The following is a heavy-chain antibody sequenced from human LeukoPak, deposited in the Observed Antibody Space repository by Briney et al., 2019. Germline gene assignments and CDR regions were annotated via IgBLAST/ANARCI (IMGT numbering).Heavy chain of an antibody. CDR1: GGSISSYY. D-gene: IGHD2-2*01. V-gene: IGHV4-59*01. CDR2: IYYSGST. J-gene: IGHJ6*04. CDR3: AGYCSSTSCYLNGMDV. Sequence: SETLSLTCTVSGGSISSYYWSWIRQPPGKGLEWIGYIYYSGSTNYNPSLKSRVTISVDTSKNQFSLKLSSVTAADTAVYYCAGYCSSTSCYLNGMDVWGKGTTVTVPS.